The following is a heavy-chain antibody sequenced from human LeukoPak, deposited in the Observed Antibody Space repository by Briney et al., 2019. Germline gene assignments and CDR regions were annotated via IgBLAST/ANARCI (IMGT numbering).Heavy chain of an antibody. V-gene: IGHV3-74*01. CDR1: GFTFSSYW. D-gene: IGHD2-2*01. J-gene: IGHJ4*02. CDR3: ARDDELGYCSSTSCSDY. CDR2: INSDGSST. Sequence: GGSLRLSCAASGFTFSSYWMHWVRQAPGKGLVWVSRINSDGSSTRYADSVKGRFTISRDNAKNTLYLQMNSLRAEDTAVYYCARDDELGYCSSTSCSDYWGQGTLVTVSS.